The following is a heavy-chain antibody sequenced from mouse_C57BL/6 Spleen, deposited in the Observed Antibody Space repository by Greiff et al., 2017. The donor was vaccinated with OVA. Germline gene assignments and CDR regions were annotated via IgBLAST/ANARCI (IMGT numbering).Heavy chain of an antibody. CDR3: ARDGSFDY. D-gene: IGHD1-1*01. Sequence: VQLQQSGPGLVKPSQSLSLTCSVTGYSITSGYYWNWIRQFPGNKLEWMGYISYDGSNNYNPSLKNRISITRDTSKNQFFLKLNSVTTEDTATYYCARDGSFDYWGQGTTLTVSS. CDR2: ISYDGSN. J-gene: IGHJ2*01. CDR1: GYSITSGYY. V-gene: IGHV3-6*01.